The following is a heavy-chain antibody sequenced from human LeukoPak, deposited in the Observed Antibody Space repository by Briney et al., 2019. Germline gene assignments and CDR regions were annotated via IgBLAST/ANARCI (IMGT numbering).Heavy chain of an antibody. J-gene: IGHJ4*02. V-gene: IGHV3-7*04. CDR1: GFTFSTYW. CDR3: ARGTYRHIY. D-gene: IGHD3-16*02. Sequence: PGGSLRLSCAASGFTFSTYWMSWVRQAPGKGLEWVANIKQDGSEKNYVDSVKGRFTISGDNAKNSLYLQMNSLRAEDTAVYYCARGTYRHIYWGQGTLVTVSS. CDR2: IKQDGSEK.